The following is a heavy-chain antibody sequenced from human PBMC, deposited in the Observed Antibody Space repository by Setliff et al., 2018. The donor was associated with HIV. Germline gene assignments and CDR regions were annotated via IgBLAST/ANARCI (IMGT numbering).Heavy chain of an antibody. Sequence: ASVKVSCKASGGTLSRSPISWVRQAPGQGLEWMGWINVGNGDTKYSPELQGRISITRDTSANTAYMELSSLRSDDTAVYFCARGALLAVFDFDHWGQGAQVTVS. D-gene: IGHD3-10*01. CDR1: GGTLSRSP. V-gene: IGHV1-3*01. CDR3: ARGALLAVFDFDH. J-gene: IGHJ4*02. CDR2: INVGNGDT.